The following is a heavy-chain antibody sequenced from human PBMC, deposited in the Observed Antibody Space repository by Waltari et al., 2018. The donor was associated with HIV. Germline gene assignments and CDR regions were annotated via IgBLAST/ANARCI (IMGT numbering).Heavy chain of an antibody. D-gene: IGHD4-17*01. V-gene: IGHV3-33*01. Sequence: QVQLVESGGGVVQPGRSLRLSCAASGFTFNNYGMHWVRQAPGKGLEWVAVILYDGNNKYYADSVKGRFTISRDNSKNTVYLQMNSLGAEDTAVYYCARAAYGDYNSFDYWGQGTLATVSS. CDR3: ARAAYGDYNSFDY. CDR1: GFTFNNYG. CDR2: ILYDGNNK. J-gene: IGHJ4*02.